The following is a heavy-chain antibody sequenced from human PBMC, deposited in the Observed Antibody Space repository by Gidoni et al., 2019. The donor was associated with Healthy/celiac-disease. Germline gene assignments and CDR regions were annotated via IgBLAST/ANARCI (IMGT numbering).Heavy chain of an antibody. CDR2: IYYSGST. Sequence: QLQLQESGPGLVKPSATLSLNCTVSGGSISSSSYYWGWIRQPPGKGLEWIGSIYYSGSTYYNPSLKRRVTISVDTSKNQFSLKLSSVTAADTAVYYCVPGDFDYWGQGTLVTVSS. CDR3: VPGDFDY. D-gene: IGHD3-10*01. J-gene: IGHJ4*02. CDR1: GGSISSSSYY. V-gene: IGHV4-39*01.